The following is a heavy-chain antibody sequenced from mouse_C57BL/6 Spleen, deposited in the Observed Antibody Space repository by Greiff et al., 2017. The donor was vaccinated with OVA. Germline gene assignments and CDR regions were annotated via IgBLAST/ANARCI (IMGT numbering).Heavy chain of an antibody. Sequence: QVQLQQPGAELVKPGASVKVSCKASGYTFTSYWMHWVKQRPGQGLEWIGRIHPSDSDTNYNQKFKGKATLTVDKSSSTAYMQLSSLTSEDSAVYYCATLYYYGSSYGFAYWGQGTLVTVSA. V-gene: IGHV1-74*01. CDR1: GYTFTSYW. D-gene: IGHD1-1*01. CDR3: ATLYYYGSSYGFAY. J-gene: IGHJ3*01. CDR2: IHPSDSDT.